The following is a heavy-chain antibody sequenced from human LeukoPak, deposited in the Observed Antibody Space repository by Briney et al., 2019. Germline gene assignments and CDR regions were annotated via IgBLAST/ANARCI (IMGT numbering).Heavy chain of an antibody. CDR3: ARHRLSGYYDTGGHYNFDY. Sequence: SSETLSLTCTVSGYSISSGYYWGWIRQPPGKGLEWIGSIYHSGSTYYNSSLKSRVTIAVDTSKNQFSLKLSSVTAADTAVYYCARHRLSGYYDTGGHYNFDYWGQGTLVTVSS. J-gene: IGHJ4*02. CDR2: IYHSGST. D-gene: IGHD3-22*01. V-gene: IGHV4-38-2*02. CDR1: GYSISSGYY.